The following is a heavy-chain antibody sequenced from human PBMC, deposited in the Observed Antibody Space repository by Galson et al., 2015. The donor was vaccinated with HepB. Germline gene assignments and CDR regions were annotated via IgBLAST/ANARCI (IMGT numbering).Heavy chain of an antibody. D-gene: IGHD3-3*01. CDR2: ISHSSSFM. V-gene: IGHV3-21*01. J-gene: IGHJ4*02. CDR1: GFTFSSYT. CDR3: ARGEAYYNFWSGSHFDH. Sequence: SLRLSCAASGFTFSSYTMNWVRQAPGKGLEWVSSISHSSSFMYYADSVKGRFTISSDNARKSLYLQMSSLRAEDTAVYYCARGEAYYNFWSGSHFDHWGQGTLVTVSS.